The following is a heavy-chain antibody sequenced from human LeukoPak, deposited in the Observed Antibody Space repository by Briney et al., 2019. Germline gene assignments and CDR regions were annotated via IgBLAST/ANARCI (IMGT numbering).Heavy chain of an antibody. CDR3: VRDTPGGYTHGHRYSNMDV. V-gene: IGHV4-4*07. J-gene: IGHJ6*03. CDR1: CCAITSYY. D-gene: IGHD5-18*01. Sequence: SETLSLTCCVSCCAITSYYWTWIRQPAGRGLVYIVGFFSIGDSDHNYTPSFGNRVTISGDRFTHQVSLQLRSVTAADTAVYFCVRDTPGGYTHGHRYSNMDVWGKGTTVAESS. CDR2: FFSIGDS.